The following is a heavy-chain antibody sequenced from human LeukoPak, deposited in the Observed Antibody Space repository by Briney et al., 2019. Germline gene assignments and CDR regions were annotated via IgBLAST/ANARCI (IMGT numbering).Heavy chain of an antibody. CDR2: IIPIFGTA. J-gene: IGHJ3*02. Sequence: SVKVSGKASGGTFSSYAISWVRQAPVQGLESMGRIIPIFGTANYAQKFQGRVTITSDESTSTAYMELSSLRSEDTAVYYCARGHYYYDSSGYYDPTDAFDIWGQGTMVTVSS. V-gene: IGHV1-69*13. CDR3: ARGHYYYDSSGYYDPTDAFDI. D-gene: IGHD3-22*01. CDR1: GGTFSSYA.